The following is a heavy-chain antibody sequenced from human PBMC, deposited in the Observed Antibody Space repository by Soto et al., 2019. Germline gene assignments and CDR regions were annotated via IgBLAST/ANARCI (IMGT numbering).Heavy chain of an antibody. Sequence: PSETLSLTSTVSGGSLTSYYWSWIRQPPGKGLEWIGFVYYTGIARYNPSLKSRVTISVDTSKNQFSLKLSSVTAADTAVYYCARLSMVRGAYGSRTSYYYYGMDVWGQGTTVTVSS. CDR2: VYYTGIA. V-gene: IGHV4-59*12. J-gene: IGHJ6*02. D-gene: IGHD3-10*01. CDR3: ARLSMVRGAYGSRTSYYYYGMDV. CDR1: GGSLTSYY.